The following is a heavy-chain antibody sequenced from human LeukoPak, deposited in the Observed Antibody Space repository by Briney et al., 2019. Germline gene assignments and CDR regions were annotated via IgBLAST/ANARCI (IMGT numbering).Heavy chain of an antibody. CDR1: GFTFSSYA. V-gene: IGHV3-23*01. CDR2: ISGSGGRT. D-gene: IGHD4-11*01. Sequence: PGGSLRLSCAASGFTFSSYAMSWVRQAPGKGLEWVSAISGSGGRTYYADSVKGRFTISRDNAKNSLYLQMNSLRAEDTAVYYCARDRTTVTTLDYWGQGTLVTVSS. CDR3: ARDRTTVTTLDY. J-gene: IGHJ4*02.